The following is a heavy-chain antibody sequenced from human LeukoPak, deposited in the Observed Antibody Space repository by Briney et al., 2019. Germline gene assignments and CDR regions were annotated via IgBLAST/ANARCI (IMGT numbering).Heavy chain of an antibody. V-gene: IGHV3-66*01. CDR2: IYSGGST. D-gene: IGHD3-22*01. CDR3: YSMIVVEIRVINDY. CDR1: GFTFSTHG. Sequence: GGSLRLSCAASGFTFSTHGMHWVRQAPGKGLEWVSVIYSGGSTYYADSVKGRFTISRDNSKNTLYLQMNSLRAEDTAVYYCYSMIVVEIRVINDYWGQRTLVTVSS. J-gene: IGHJ4*02.